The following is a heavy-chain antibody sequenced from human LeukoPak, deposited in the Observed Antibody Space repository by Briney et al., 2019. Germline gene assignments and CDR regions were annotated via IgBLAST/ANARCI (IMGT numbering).Heavy chain of an antibody. Sequence: GGSLRLSCVASGFTLDSYPMAWVRQAPGEGLEWVSSIIPGGSKTFYADSVKGRFTISRDSSKSTLYLQMNTLRAEDTAVYYCARDRSGSYPNWFDPWGQGTLVTVSS. D-gene: IGHD3-10*01. CDR1: GFTLDSYP. CDR2: IIPGGSKT. V-gene: IGHV3-23*01. J-gene: IGHJ5*02. CDR3: ARDRSGSYPNWFDP.